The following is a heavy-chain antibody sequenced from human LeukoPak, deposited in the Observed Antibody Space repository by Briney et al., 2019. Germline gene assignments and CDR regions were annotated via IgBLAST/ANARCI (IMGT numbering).Heavy chain of an antibody. CDR3: ARGRGIAAAGTSLDY. Sequence: SETLSLTCAVYGGSFSGYYWSWIRQPPGKGLEWIGEINHSGSTNYNPSLKSRVTISVDTSKNQFSLKLRSVTAADTAVYYCARGRGIAAAGTSLDYWGQGTLVTVSS. D-gene: IGHD6-13*01. J-gene: IGHJ4*02. V-gene: IGHV4-34*01. CDR1: GGSFSGYY. CDR2: INHSGST.